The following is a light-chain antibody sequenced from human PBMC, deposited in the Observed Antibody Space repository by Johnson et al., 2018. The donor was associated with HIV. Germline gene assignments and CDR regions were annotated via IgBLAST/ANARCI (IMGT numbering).Light chain of an antibody. CDR3: GTWDSSLSAYV. CDR2: DNN. J-gene: IGLJ1*01. Sequence: SVLTQPTSVSAAPGQKVTISCSGSSSNIGNNYVSWYQQLPGTAPKLLIYDNNKRPSGIPDRFSGSKSGTSATLGITGLQTGDEADYYCGTWDSSLSAYVFGTGTKVPFL. V-gene: IGLV1-51*01. CDR1: SSNIGNNY.